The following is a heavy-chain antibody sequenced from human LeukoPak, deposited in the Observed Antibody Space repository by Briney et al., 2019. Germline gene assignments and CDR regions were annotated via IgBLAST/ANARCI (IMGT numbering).Heavy chain of an antibody. V-gene: IGHV4-34*01. Sequence: SETLSLTCAVYGGSFSGYYWSWIRQPPGKGLEWIGEINHSGSTNYNPSLKSRVTISVDTSKNQFSLKLSSVTAADTAVYYCXXXXXYYDSGKGWFDPWGQGTLVTVSS. J-gene: IGHJ5*02. CDR1: GGSFSGYY. CDR3: XXXXXYYDSGKGWFDP. CDR2: INHSGST. D-gene: IGHD3-10*01.